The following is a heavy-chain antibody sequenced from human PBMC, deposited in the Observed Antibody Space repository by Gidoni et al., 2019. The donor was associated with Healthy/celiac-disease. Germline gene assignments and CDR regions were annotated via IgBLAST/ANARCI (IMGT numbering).Heavy chain of an antibody. J-gene: IGHJ4*02. Sequence: QVQLQESGPGLVKPSQTLSLTCTVSGGSISSGGYYWSWIRQPPGKGLAWIGYIYYSGSTYYNPSLKSRVTISVDTSKNQFSLKLSSVTAADTAVYYCAREKLFDWFDYFDYWGQGTLVTVSS. CDR2: IYYSGST. D-gene: IGHD3-9*01. CDR3: AREKLFDWFDYFDY. V-gene: IGHV4-31*03. CDR1: GGSISSGGYY.